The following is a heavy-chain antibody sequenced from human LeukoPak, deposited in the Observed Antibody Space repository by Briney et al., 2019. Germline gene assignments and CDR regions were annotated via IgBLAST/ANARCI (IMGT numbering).Heavy chain of an antibody. CDR2: IYTSGGT. J-gene: IGHJ6*03. V-gene: IGHV4-4*09. Sequence: PSGTLSLTCTVSGGSVSSYYWTWIRQPPGKGLEWIGYIYTSGGTNYNPSLSSRVTISVDTSKNQFSLILSSMTAADTAVYYCARRHHYYYYMDVWGKGTTVTVSS. CDR3: ARRHHYYYYMDV. CDR1: GGSVSSYY.